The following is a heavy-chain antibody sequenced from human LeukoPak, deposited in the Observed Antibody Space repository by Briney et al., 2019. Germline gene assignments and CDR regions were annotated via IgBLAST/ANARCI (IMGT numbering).Heavy chain of an antibody. Sequence: PSETLSLTCTVSDGSISSYYWSWIRQPPGKGLEWIGYIYYSGSTNYNPSLKSRVTISVDTSKNQFSLKLSSVTAADTAVYYCARDGRGDDYGDYYFDYWGQGTLVTVSS. D-gene: IGHD4-17*01. V-gene: IGHV4-59*01. CDR2: IYYSGST. CDR1: DGSISSYY. CDR3: ARDGRGDDYGDYYFDY. J-gene: IGHJ4*02.